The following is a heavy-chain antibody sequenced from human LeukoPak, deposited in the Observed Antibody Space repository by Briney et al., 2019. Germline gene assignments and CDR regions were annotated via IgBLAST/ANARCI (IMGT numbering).Heavy chain of an antibody. CDR2: INSDGSST. CDR1: GFSLMTFW. D-gene: IGHD2-15*01. CDR3: ASLLIPDY. J-gene: IGHJ4*02. Sequence: PGGSLRLSCAASGFSLMTFWIHWIRQAPGKGLVWVSRINSDGSSTSYADSVKGRFTISRDNAKNTLYLQMNSLRAEDTAVYYCASLLIPDYWGQGTLVTVSS. V-gene: IGHV3-74*01.